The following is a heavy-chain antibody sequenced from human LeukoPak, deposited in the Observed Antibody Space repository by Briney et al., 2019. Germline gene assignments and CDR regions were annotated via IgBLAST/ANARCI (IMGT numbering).Heavy chain of an antibody. CDR3: AKHGEEGNWFDP. D-gene: IGHD4-17*01. CDR2: ISWNSGSI. J-gene: IGHJ5*02. Sequence: GGSLRLSCAASGFTFDDYAMHWVRQAPGKGLEWVSGISWNSGSIGYADSVKGRFTISRDNSKNTLYLQMNSLRAEDTAVYYCAKHGEEGNWFDPWGQGTLVTVSS. CDR1: GFTFDDYA. V-gene: IGHV3-9*01.